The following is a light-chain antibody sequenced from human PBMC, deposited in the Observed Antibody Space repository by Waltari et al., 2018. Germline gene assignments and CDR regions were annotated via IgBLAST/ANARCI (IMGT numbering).Light chain of an antibody. V-gene: IGKV1-39*01. Sequence: DIQMTQSPSSLSASVGDSVTITCRASDRIGTYLNWYQKKSGKAPKLLIYAAASLQSGVPSRFSGSGSGTDFTLTISSLQPEDSATYYCQQSYNSPYTFGQGTKLEIK. CDR1: DRIGTY. CDR3: QQSYNSPYT. CDR2: AAA. J-gene: IGKJ2*01.